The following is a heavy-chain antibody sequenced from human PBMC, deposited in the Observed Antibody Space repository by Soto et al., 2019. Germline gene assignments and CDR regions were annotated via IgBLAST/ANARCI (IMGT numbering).Heavy chain of an antibody. D-gene: IGHD3-9*01. V-gene: IGHV3-74*01. CDR2: INTDGSST. CDR1: GFSFSSYW. J-gene: IGHJ3*01. CDR3: ARSPGGYYID. Sequence: EVQLVESGGGLVQPGGSLRLSCADSGFSFSSYWMHWVCQGPGKGLVWVSRINTDGSSTNYADSVKGRFTISRDNAKNTVYLQMNSLRAGDTAVYYCARSPGGYYIDWGQGTMVTVSS.